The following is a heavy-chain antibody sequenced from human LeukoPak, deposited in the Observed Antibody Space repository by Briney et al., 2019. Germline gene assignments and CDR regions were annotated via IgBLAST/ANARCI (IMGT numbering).Heavy chain of an antibody. CDR3: ARVKMVRGVILGYYFDY. J-gene: IGHJ4*02. CDR2: IYSGGST. D-gene: IGHD3-10*01. V-gene: IGHV3-53*01. Sequence: GGSLRLSCAASGFTVSSNYMSWVRQAPGKGLEWVSDIYSGGSTYYAVSAKGRFTISRDNSTNTLYLQMNSLGDEETAVYYCARVKMVRGVILGYYFDYWGQGTLVTVSS. CDR1: GFTVSSNY.